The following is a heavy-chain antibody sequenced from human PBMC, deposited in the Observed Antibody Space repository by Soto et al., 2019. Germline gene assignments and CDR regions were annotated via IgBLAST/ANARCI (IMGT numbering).Heavy chain of an antibody. J-gene: IGHJ5*02. D-gene: IGHD3-22*01. Sequence: QVQLVESGGGVVQPGRSLRLSCAASGFTFSTYGFHWVRQAPGKGLEWVTVIWYDGIRKYYADSVKGRFAISRDNSKNTVYLQMNSLRAEDTAVYYCVRDNDSSGHYGWFDPWGQGTLVTVSS. CDR2: IWYDGIRK. V-gene: IGHV3-33*01. CDR3: VRDNDSSGHYGWFDP. CDR1: GFTFSTYG.